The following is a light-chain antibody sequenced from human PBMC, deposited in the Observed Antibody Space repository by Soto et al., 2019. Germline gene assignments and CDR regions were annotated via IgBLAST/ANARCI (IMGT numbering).Light chain of an antibody. J-gene: IGLJ2*01. CDR3: SSYAGSNNFV. V-gene: IGLV2-8*01. Sequence: QSALIQPPSASGTPGQSVTISCTGTSSDVGGYNYVSWYQQHPGKAPKLMIYEVSKRRSGVPDRFSGSKSDNTASLTVSGLQAEDEADYYCSSYAGSNNFVFGGGTKLTVL. CDR1: SSDVGGYNY. CDR2: EVS.